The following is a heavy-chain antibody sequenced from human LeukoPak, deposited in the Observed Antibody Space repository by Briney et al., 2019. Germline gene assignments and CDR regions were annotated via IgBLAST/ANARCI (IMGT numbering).Heavy chain of an antibody. D-gene: IGHD5-12*01. CDR1: GYSFTSYW. V-gene: IGHV5-51*01. J-gene: IGHJ6*03. Sequence: GESLKISCKGSGYSFTSYWIGWVRQMPGKGLEWMGIIYPGDSDTRYRPSFQGQVTISADKSISTAYLQWSSLKASDTAMYYCARQGAATIANYYYYMDVWGKGTTVTVSS. CDR3: ARQGAATIANYYYYMDV. CDR2: IYPGDSDT.